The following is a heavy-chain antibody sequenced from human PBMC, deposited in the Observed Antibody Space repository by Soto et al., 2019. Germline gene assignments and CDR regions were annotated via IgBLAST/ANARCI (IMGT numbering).Heavy chain of an antibody. CDR3: ASPWGDYGALHGFGY. CDR2: IYYSGST. Sequence: PSEPLSLTCTVSGGSISGGDYYWSWIRQPPGKGLEWIGYIYYSGSTYYNPSLKSRVTISVDTSKNQFSLNLSSVTAADTAVYYCASPWGDYGALHGFGYWGQGTLVTVS. D-gene: IGHD4-17*01. J-gene: IGHJ4*02. CDR1: GGSISGGDYY. V-gene: IGHV4-30-4*01.